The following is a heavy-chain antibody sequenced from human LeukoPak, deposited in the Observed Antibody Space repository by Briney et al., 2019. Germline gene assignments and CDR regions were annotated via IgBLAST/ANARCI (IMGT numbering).Heavy chain of an antibody. D-gene: IGHD3-22*01. V-gene: IGHV4-59*06. CDR2: IYYSGST. J-gene: IGHJ4*02. Sequence: SETLSLTCTVSGGSISSYYWSWIRQHPGKGLEWIGYIYYSGSTYYNPSLKSRVTISVDTSKNQFSLKLSSVTAADTAVYYCARGVYDSSGYYYANDYWGQGTLVTVSS. CDR3: ARGVYDSSGYYYANDY. CDR1: GGSISSYY.